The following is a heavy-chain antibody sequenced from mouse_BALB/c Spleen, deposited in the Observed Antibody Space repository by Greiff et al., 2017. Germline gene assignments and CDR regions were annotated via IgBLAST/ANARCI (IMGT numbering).Heavy chain of an antibody. CDR2: IWAGGST. J-gene: IGHJ4*01. CDR1: GFSLTSYG. CDR3: ARDYGYGNYYAMDY. Sequence: VQLVESGPGLVAPSQSLSITCTVSGFSLTSYGVHWVRQPPGKGLEWLGVIWAGGSTNYNSALMSRLSISKDNSKSQVFLKMNSLQTDDTAMYYCARDYGYGNYYAMDYWGQGTSVTVSS. V-gene: IGHV2-9*02. D-gene: IGHD1-2*01.